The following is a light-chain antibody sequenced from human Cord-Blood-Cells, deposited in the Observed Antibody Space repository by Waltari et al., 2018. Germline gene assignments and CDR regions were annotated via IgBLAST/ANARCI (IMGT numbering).Light chain of an antibody. Sequence: DIQMIQSPSSLSASVGDRVTITCRASQSISSYLNWYQQKPGKAPKLLIYAASSLQSGVPSRFSGSGSGTDFTLTISSLQPEDFATYYCQQSYSHFGPGTKVDIK. CDR3: QQSYSH. J-gene: IGKJ3*01. CDR2: AAS. CDR1: QSISSY. V-gene: IGKV1-39*01.